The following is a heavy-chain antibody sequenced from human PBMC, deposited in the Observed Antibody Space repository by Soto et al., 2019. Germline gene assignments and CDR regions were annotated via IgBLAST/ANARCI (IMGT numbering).Heavy chain of an antibody. CDR2: IGAARDP. Sequence: ESVGGLVQPGESLRLSCATSGFTFSNFDMHWVRQVPGKGLEWVSAIGAARDPYYLGSVKGRFTISRENAKNSVYLQMNDLRAGDSAVYYCARAYTGRLPRRADYYYAMDVWGQGTTVTVSS. V-gene: IGHV3-13*05. D-gene: IGHD2-2*02. CDR3: ARAYTGRLPRRADYYYAMDV. J-gene: IGHJ6*02. CDR1: GFTFSNFD.